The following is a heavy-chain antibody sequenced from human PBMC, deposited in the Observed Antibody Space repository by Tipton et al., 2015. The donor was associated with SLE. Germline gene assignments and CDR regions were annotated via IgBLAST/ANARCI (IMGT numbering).Heavy chain of an antibody. D-gene: IGHD3-16*01. CDR2: VYYSGDI. CDR1: GGSISSTNYH. CDR3: VRDWGV. V-gene: IGHV4-39*02. J-gene: IGHJ4*02. Sequence: LRLSCTVSGGSISSTNYHWGWIRQPPGKGLEWIGSVYYSGDIYSNPSLESRLTISVDTAKNQFSLKLSSVTAADTSVYYCVRDWGVWGQGISVTVSS.